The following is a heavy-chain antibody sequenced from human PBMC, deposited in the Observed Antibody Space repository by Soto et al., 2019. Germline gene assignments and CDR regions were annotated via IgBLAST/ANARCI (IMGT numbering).Heavy chain of an antibody. CDR2: IKSKTDGGTT. D-gene: IGHD2-2*01. CDR1: GFTFSNAW. CDR3: TTDVPAAYYYDGMDV. V-gene: IGHV3-15*01. Sequence: EVQLVESGGGLVKPGGSLRLSCAASGFTFSNAWMSWVRQAPGKGLEWVGRIKSKTDGGTTDYAAPVKGRFTISRDDSKDTLYLQMNSLKTEDTAVYYCTTDVPAAYYYDGMDVWGQGTTVTVSS. J-gene: IGHJ6*02.